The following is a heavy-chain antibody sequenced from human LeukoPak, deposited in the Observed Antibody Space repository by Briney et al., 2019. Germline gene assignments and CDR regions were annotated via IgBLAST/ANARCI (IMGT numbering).Heavy chain of an antibody. J-gene: IGHJ4*02. V-gene: IGHV1-69*05. CDR1: GGTFSSYA. D-gene: IGHD3-10*01. CDR3: ASEGARWVGFDY. Sequence: ASVKVPCKASGGTFSSYAISWVRQAPGQGLEWMGRIIPIFGTANYAQKFQGRVTITTDESTSTAYMELSSLRSEDTAVYYCASEGARWVGFDYWGQGTLVTVSS. CDR2: IIPIFGTA.